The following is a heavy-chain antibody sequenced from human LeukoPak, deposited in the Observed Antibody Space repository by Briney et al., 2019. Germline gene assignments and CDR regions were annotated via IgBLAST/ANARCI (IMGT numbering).Heavy chain of an antibody. CDR1: GFTVSTNY. V-gene: IGHV4-39*01. J-gene: IGHJ4*02. D-gene: IGHD3-22*01. CDR3: ARLTRIVVAPGVDY. CDR2: IYYSGST. Sequence: GSLRLSCAASGFTVSTNYMSWVRQPPGKGLEWIGSIYYSGSTYYNPSLKSRVTISVDTSKNQFSLKLSSVTAADTAVYYCARLTRIVVAPGVDYWGQGTLVTVSS.